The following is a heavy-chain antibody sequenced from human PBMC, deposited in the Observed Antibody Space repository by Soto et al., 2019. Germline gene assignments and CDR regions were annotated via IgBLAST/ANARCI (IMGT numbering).Heavy chain of an antibody. CDR3: AHLTSWGEGAPFDI. CDR1: GFSLSTSGVG. Sequence: QITLKESGPTLVKPTQTLTLTCIFSGFSLSTSGVGVGWIRQPPGKALEWLAVIYWDDDKSYSPSLKSRVTITRDTSKNQVVFTMTNMDPEDTGTFYCAHLTSWGEGAPFDIWGQGTKVTVSS. D-gene: IGHD3-16*01. V-gene: IGHV2-5*02. J-gene: IGHJ3*02. CDR2: IYWDDDK.